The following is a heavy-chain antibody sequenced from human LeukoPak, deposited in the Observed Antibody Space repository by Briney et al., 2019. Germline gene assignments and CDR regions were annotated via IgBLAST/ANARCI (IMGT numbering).Heavy chain of an antibody. V-gene: IGHV3-23*01. CDR2: ISGSGGST. CDR3: AKVYSPGIAAAGTDL. Sequence: GGSLRLSCAASGFTFSSYWMHWVRQAPGKGLEWVSAISGSGGSTYYADSVKGRFTISRDNSKNTLYLQMNSLRAEDTAVYYCAKVYSPGIAAAGTDLWGQGTLVTVSS. D-gene: IGHD6-13*01. CDR1: GFTFSSYW. J-gene: IGHJ5*02.